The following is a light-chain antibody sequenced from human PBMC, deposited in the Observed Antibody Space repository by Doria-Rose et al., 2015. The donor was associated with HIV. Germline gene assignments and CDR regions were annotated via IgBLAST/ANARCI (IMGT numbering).Light chain of an antibody. CDR3: HQYGTSWT. Sequence: EIVMTQSPGTLSLSPGERATLSCRARQSFSSTYFAWYQQKPGQAPSLLIYDGFTRATGIPDRFSASGSGTDFTLTINRLEPEDFALYYCHQYGTSWTFGQGTKVEI. V-gene: IGKV3-20*01. CDR1: QSFSSTY. CDR2: DGF. J-gene: IGKJ1*01.